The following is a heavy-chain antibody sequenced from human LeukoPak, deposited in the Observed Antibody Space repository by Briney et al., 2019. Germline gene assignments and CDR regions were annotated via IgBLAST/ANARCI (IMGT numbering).Heavy chain of an antibody. Sequence: SVKVSCKASGGTFSTNAISWVRQAPGQGLEWMGGLIPIFGTAHYAQSLQGRVTITTDESTSTAYMVLSSPRSDDTAVYYCARGGGPYESTGFFAGPFDYWGQGTLVTVSS. J-gene: IGHJ4*02. CDR1: GGTFSTNA. CDR3: ARGGGPYESTGFFAGPFDY. V-gene: IGHV1-69*05. CDR2: LIPIFGTA. D-gene: IGHD6-19*01.